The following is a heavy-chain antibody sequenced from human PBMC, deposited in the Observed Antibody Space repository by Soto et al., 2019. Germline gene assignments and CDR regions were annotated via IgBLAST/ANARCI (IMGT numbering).Heavy chain of an antibody. J-gene: IGHJ3*02. CDR1: GLTFSSYA. D-gene: IGHD1-20*01. Sequence: EVQLLESGGGLVQPGGSLRLSCAVSGLTFSSYAMSWVRQAPGKGLEWVSAISGRGGTTYYADSVKGRFTISRDNFKNTLYLQMNGLRAEDTAVYYCAEVDNAGAFDIWGQGTVVTVSS. CDR2: ISGRGGTT. V-gene: IGHV3-23*01. CDR3: AEVDNAGAFDI.